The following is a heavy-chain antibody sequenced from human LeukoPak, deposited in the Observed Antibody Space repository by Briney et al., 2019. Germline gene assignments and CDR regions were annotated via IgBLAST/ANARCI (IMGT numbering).Heavy chain of an antibody. J-gene: IGHJ4*02. CDR1: GGSISAYY. CDR2: IYYSGGT. V-gene: IGHV4-59*01. Sequence: SETLSLTCTVSGGSISAYYWSWVRQPPGKGLEWIGYIYYSGGTNYNPSLKSRVTISVDTSKNQFSLKLSSVTAADTAVYYCARGGWYSSSWSFDYWGQGTLVTVSS. CDR3: ARGGWYSSSWSFDY. D-gene: IGHD6-13*01.